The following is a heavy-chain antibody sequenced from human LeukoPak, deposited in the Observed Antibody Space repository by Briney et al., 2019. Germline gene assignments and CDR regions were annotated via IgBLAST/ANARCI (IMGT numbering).Heavy chain of an antibody. Sequence: PGGSLRLSCATSAFTFSSYWMHWVRQAPGKGLVWVSRINSDGSSRSYADYVKGRFTISRDNAKNTLYLQMNSLKPGDTAVYYCARPHTGFDSWGQGTLVTVSS. V-gene: IGHV3-74*01. CDR1: AFTFSSYW. CDR3: ARPHTGFDS. CDR2: INSDGSSR. J-gene: IGHJ4*02.